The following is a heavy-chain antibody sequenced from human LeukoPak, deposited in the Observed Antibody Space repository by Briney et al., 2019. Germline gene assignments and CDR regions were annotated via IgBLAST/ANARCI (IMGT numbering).Heavy chain of an antibody. CDR2: INPNSGGT. Sequence: ASVKVSCKASGYTFTGYYMHRVRQAPGQGLEWMGWINPNSGGTNYAQKFQGRVTMTRDTSISTAYMELSRLRSDDTAVYYCARPQDILTGPLGYWGQGTLVTVSS. D-gene: IGHD3-9*01. CDR3: ARPQDILTGPLGY. CDR1: GYTFTGYY. J-gene: IGHJ4*02. V-gene: IGHV1-2*02.